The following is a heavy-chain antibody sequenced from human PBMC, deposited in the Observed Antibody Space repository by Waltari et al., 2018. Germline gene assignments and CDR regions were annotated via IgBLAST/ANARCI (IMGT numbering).Heavy chain of an antibody. CDR3: ARELHYYYYYMDV. J-gene: IGHJ6*03. Sequence: EVQLVESGGGLVQPGGSLRLSCAASGFTFSDHYLDWVRQAPGKGLEWVGRTRNKADSYTTEYAASVKGRFTISRDDSKNSLYLQMNSLKTEDTAVYYCARELHYYYYYMDVWGKGTTVTVSS. V-gene: IGHV3-72*01. CDR2: TRNKADSYTT. CDR1: GFTFSDHY.